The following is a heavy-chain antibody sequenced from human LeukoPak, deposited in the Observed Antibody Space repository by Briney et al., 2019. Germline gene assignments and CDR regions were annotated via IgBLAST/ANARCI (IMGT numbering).Heavy chain of an antibody. D-gene: IGHD2-2*01. CDR3: ARDLGYCSSTSCSDY. V-gene: IGHV4-59*12. Sequence: SETLSLTCTVSGGSISSYYWSWIRQPPGKGLEWIGYIYYSGSTNYNPSLKSRVTMSVDTSKNQFSLKLSSVTAADTAVYYCARDLGYCSSTSCSDYWGQGTLVTVSS. CDR2: IYYSGST. CDR1: GGSISSYY. J-gene: IGHJ4*02.